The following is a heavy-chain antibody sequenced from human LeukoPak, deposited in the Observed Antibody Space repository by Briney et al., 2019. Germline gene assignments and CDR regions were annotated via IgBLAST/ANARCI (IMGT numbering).Heavy chain of an antibody. D-gene: IGHD4-23*01. J-gene: IGHJ4*02. CDR1: GGSISSYY. Sequence: SETLSLTCTVSGGSISSYYWSWIRQPPGKGLEWIGYIYYSGSTNYNPSLKSRVIISVDTSKDQFSLNLNPVIAADTAVYYCARVGVDYSGNIIKYYFDYWGQGTLVTVSS. CDR3: ARVGVDYSGNIIKYYFDY. V-gene: IGHV4-59*01. CDR2: IYYSGST.